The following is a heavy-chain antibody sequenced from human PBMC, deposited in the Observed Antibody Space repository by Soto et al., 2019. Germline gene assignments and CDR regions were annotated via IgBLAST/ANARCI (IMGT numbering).Heavy chain of an antibody. CDR3: AREGYYDYIWGSYRPHAFDI. D-gene: IGHD3-16*02. CDR1: GGSISSYY. J-gene: IGHJ3*02. V-gene: IGHV4-59*01. CDR2: IYYSGST. Sequence: PSETLSLTCTVSGGSISSYYWSWIRQPPGKGLDWIGYIYYSGSTNYNPSLKSRVTISVDTSKNQFSLKLSSVTAADTAVYYCAREGYYDYIWGSYRPHAFDIWGQGTMVTVS.